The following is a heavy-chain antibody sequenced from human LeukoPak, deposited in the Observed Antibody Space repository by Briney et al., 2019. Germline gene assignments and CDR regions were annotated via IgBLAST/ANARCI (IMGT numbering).Heavy chain of an antibody. CDR1: EATFTTMA. J-gene: IGHJ4*02. V-gene: IGHV1-69*01. CDR3: ARTYYYDSSGYYS. Sequence: SVKVSCKASEATFTTMAISWWRRAPGQGLRWMGGIIPIFGTANYAQKFQGRVTITADESTSTAYMELSSLRSEDTAVYYCARTYYYDSSGYYSWGQGTLVTVSS. CDR2: IIPIFGTA. D-gene: IGHD3-22*01.